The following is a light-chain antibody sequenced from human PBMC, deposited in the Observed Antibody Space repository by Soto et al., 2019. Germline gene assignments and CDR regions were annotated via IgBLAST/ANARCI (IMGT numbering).Light chain of an antibody. CDR1: QGIRND. CDR3: LKHNSYPWT. CDR2: AAS. V-gene: IGKV1-17*01. J-gene: IGKJ1*01. Sequence: DIQITHSPSSLSESVLDGVNLTFLASQGIRNDLGWYQQKPGKAPKRLIYAASSLQSGVPSRFSGSGSGTEFTLTISSLQPEDFATYYCLKHNSYPWTFGQGNKVAIK.